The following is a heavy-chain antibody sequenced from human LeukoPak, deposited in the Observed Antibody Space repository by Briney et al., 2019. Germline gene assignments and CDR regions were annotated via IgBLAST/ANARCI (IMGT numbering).Heavy chain of an antibody. CDR2: IYYSGST. Sequence: SETLSLTCTVSGGSISSFYWNWIRQPPGKGLEWIGYIYYSGSTNYNPSLMSRVTISVDTSKNQFSLKLSSVTAADTAVYYCARGYSSGWDEYFQHWGQGTLVTVSS. D-gene: IGHD6-19*01. V-gene: IGHV4-59*01. CDR1: GGSISSFY. CDR3: ARGYSSGWDEYFQH. J-gene: IGHJ1*01.